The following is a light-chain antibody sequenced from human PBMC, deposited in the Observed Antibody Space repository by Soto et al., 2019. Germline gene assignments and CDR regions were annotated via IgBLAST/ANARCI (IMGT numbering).Light chain of an antibody. V-gene: IGLV7-46*01. CDR1: TGAVTSFHY. CDR2: DTS. J-gene: IGLJ2*01. Sequence: QAVVTQEPSLTVSPGGTITLTCGSSTGAVTSFHYPYWFQQKPGQAPRTLIYDTSSRHSWTPARFSGSLLGGKAALTLSGAQPDDEADYYGLLFYSGVMVFGGGTKVTVL. CDR3: LLFYSGVMV.